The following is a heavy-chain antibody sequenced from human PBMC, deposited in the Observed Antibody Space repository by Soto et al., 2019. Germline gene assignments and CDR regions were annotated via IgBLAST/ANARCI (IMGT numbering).Heavy chain of an antibody. J-gene: IGHJ3*02. CDR1: GYSFSSYW. Sequence: PGESLKISCKGSGYSFSSYWIGWVRQMPGKGLEWMGIIYPVDSDTRYSPSFQGQVTISADKSISTAYLQWSSVKASDTAMYYWERLFVYFDSSGYGFDIWGQGTMVTVSS. V-gene: IGHV5-51*01. CDR3: ERLFVYFDSSGYGFDI. CDR2: IYPVDSDT. D-gene: IGHD3-22*01.